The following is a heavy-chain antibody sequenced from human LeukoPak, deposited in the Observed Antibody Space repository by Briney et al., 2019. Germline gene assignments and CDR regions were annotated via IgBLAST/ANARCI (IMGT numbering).Heavy chain of an antibody. J-gene: IGHJ4*02. CDR2: VTASARCT. V-gene: IGHV3-23*01. Sequence: GGSLRLSCEASGFTFSNYAMSWVRQAPGKGLEWVSTVTASARCTYYADSVQGRFTISRDNSNNTLFLQVNSLRADDTAVYHCAKWGFSDRSGANFHSWGQGTLVTVSS. CDR3: AKWGFSDRSGANFHS. D-gene: IGHD3-22*01. CDR1: GFTFSNYA.